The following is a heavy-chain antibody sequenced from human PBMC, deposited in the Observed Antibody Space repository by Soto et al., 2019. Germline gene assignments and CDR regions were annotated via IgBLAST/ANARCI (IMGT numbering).Heavy chain of an antibody. CDR2: VYHGVTA. Sequence: SETLSLTCAVSGFSINNAYYWGWIRQPPGKGLDWIGTVYHGVTAFYNPSLKSRASISVDSSKNQFSLNLTSVTAADTAVYYCAKWFDSGGYATPLWGQGALVTVSS. CDR3: AKWFDSGGYATPL. D-gene: IGHD3-22*01. V-gene: IGHV4-38-2*01. CDR1: GFSINNAYY. J-gene: IGHJ4*02.